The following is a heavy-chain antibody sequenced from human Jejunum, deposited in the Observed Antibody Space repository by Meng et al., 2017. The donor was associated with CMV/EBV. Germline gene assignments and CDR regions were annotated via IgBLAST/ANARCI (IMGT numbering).Heavy chain of an antibody. D-gene: IGHD7-27*01. CDR1: A. Sequence: AIAWVRQPPRQGLGLVSATSAIGGGTYYADSVKGRFTISRDNSKNTIFLQMNSLRVEDTAVYYCVKDRQTTIIRRGTLTGEPDYWGQGTLVTVSS. V-gene: IGHV3-23*01. CDR3: VKDRQTTIIRRGTLTGEPDY. CDR2: TSAIGGGT. J-gene: IGHJ4*02.